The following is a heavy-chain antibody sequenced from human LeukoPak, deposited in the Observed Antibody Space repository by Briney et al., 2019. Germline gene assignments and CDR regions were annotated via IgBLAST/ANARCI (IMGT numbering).Heavy chain of an antibody. V-gene: IGHV3-9*01. J-gene: IGHJ4*02. CDR1: GFTFDDYA. CDR3: ARGGTYRSGLPGS. Sequence: GGSLTLSCADSGFTFDDYAMHWVRQAPGKGLEWVSGISWNSGSIGYADSVNGRFTISRDNAKKTLYLQMNTLRAEDTAVYYCARGGTYRSGLPGSGGERTLLTLPS. D-gene: IGHD1-26*01. CDR2: ISWNSGSI.